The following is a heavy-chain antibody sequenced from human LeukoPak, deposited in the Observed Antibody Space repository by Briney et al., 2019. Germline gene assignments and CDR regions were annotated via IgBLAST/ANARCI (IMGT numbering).Heavy chain of an antibody. CDR1: GDSVSSNSVT. CDR2: TYYRSKWYD. J-gene: IGHJ4*02. Sequence: SQTLSLTCAISGDSVSSNSVTWNWIRQSPSRGLEWLRRTYYRSKWYDDYAISVKSRITINPDTSKNQFSLQLNSVTPEDTAVYYCARVLTAGNQYYFDYWGQGTLVTVSS. CDR3: ARVLTAGNQYYFDY. V-gene: IGHV6-1*01. D-gene: IGHD6-13*01.